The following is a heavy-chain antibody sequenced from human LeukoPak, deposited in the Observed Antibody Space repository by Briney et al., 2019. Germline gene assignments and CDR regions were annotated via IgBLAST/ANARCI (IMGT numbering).Heavy chain of an antibody. Sequence: GSLRLSCTVSGYSISSGYYWGWIRQSPGKGLEWIEIISHSGNTYDNPSLKSRVTISLDTSKNQISLRLRSVTAADTAVYYCARGGPAMALDYWGQGTLVTVSS. CDR1: GYSISSGYY. D-gene: IGHD5-18*01. J-gene: IGHJ4*02. V-gene: IGHV4-38-2*02. CDR3: ARGGPAMALDY. CDR2: ISHSGNT.